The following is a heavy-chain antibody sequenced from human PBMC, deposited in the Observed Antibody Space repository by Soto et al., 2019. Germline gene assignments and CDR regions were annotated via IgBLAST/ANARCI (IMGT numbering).Heavy chain of an antibody. CDR1: GGSFSGYY. D-gene: IGHD5-18*01. CDR3: ARLEIRATWIQLWLPRGQFDY. CDR2: INHSGST. Sequence: SETLSLTCAVYGGSFSGYYWSWIRQPPGKGLEWIGEINHSGSTNYNPSLKSRVTISVDTSKNQFSLKLSSVTAADTAVYYCARLEIRATWIQLWLPRGQFDYWGQGTLVTVSS. J-gene: IGHJ4*02. V-gene: IGHV4-34*01.